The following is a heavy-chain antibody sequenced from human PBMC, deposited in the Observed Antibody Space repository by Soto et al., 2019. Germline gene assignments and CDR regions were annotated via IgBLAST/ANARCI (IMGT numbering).Heavy chain of an antibody. CDR2: ISYDGGDK. D-gene: IGHD6-13*01. Sequence: QVQVVESGGGVVQPGKSLRLSCAASGFPFSNCIMFWVRQAPGKGLDWVALISYDGGDKYYADSVKGRFTISRDNSKNTLYLQMNSLRPEDTAVYYCARGPREPRLAALDPWGQGTLVTVSS. V-gene: IGHV3-30-3*01. CDR1: GFPFSNCI. CDR3: ARGPREPRLAALDP. J-gene: IGHJ5*02.